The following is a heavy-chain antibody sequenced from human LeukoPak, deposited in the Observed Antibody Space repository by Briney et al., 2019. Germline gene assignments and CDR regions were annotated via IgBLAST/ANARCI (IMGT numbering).Heavy chain of an antibody. CDR2: IYSGGNT. CDR1: GFTVSSNY. J-gene: IGHJ4*02. V-gene: IGHV3-66*01. Sequence: PGGSLRLSCAASGFTVSSNYMSWVRQAPGKGLEWVSVIYSGGNTYYADSVKGRFTISRDNSKNTLNLQMSSLRAEDAAVYYCARGYSSDNWGQGTLVTVSS. CDR3: ARGYSSDN. D-gene: IGHD2-21*01.